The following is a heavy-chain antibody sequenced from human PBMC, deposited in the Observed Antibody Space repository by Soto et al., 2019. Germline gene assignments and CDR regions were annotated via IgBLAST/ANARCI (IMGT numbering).Heavy chain of an antibody. CDR3: ARGLQYGGNSAY. V-gene: IGHV4-38-2*01. D-gene: IGHD2-21*02. J-gene: IGHJ4*02. Sequence: SETLSLTCGVSGYSISSGYYCGWIGQPPGKGLEWIASIFHSGSTYYNPSLKSRVTISVDTSKNQFSLKLSSVTAADTAVYYCARGLQYGGNSAYWGQGTLVTVSS. CDR2: IFHSGST. CDR1: GYSISSGYY.